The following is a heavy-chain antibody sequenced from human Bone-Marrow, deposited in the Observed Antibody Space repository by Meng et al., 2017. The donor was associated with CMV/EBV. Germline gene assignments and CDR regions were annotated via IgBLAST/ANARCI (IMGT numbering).Heavy chain of an antibody. Sequence: GESLKISCVASGFTFSNYWMTWARQAPGKGLEWVANIRYDGREKYYVESVKGRFTISRDNAKSSLYLEMTSLRAEDTGVYYCSRDINGERRPIYWGQGTLVTVSS. CDR2: IRYDGREK. CDR3: SRDINGERRPIY. V-gene: IGHV3-7*01. D-gene: IGHD5-24*01. CDR1: GFTFSNYW. J-gene: IGHJ4*02.